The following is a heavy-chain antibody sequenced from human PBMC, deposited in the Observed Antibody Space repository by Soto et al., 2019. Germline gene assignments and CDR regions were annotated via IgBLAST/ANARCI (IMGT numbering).Heavy chain of an antibody. D-gene: IGHD6-13*01. V-gene: IGHV3-30*03. CDR2: ISNDGNNK. CDR3: ATDRYSENPHGWSQRY. Sequence: VGSVTLARVPSARSLSLDGMHCVRPSPGKELELVTVISNDGNNKYYAASVKGRITISRDNYKNTLELQLKSLRAEDTAVYFCATDRYSENPHGWSQRYWGQGALVSVSS. CDR1: ARSLSLDG. J-gene: IGHJ4*02.